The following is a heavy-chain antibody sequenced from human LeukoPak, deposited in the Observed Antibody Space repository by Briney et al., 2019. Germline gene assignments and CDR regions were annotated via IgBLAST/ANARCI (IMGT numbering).Heavy chain of an antibody. CDR3: ARPVQYYYDSSGYYGDDAFDI. D-gene: IGHD3-22*01. CDR1: GYTFTSYG. V-gene: IGHV1-18*01. CDR2: SSAYNGNT. J-gene: IGHJ3*02. Sequence: ASVKVSCKASGYTFTSYGISWVRQAPGQGLEWMGWSSAYNGNTNYAQKLQGRVTMTTDTSTSTAYMELRSLRSDDTAVYYCARPVQYYYDSSGYYGDDAFDIWGQGTMVTVSS.